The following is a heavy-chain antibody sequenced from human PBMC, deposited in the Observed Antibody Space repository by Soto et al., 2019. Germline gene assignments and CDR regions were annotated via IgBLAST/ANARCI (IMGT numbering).Heavy chain of an antibody. J-gene: IGHJ1*01. CDR3: AREGSGYNF. V-gene: IGHV1-69*13. Sequence: ASVKVSCKASGGTFSSFGISWVRQAPGQGLEWMGGIIPVFGRPNYAQRFRGRHTITADESTNTCYMELIDLESEDTAVYYCAREGSGYNFWGKGTQVTVSS. D-gene: IGHD5-12*01. CDR1: GGTFSSFG. CDR2: IIPVFGRP.